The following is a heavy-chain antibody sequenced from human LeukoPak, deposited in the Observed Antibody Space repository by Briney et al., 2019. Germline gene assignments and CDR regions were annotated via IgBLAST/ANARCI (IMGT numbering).Heavy chain of an antibody. V-gene: IGHV4-59*08. CDR3: ARVIDVAAAGYFDS. Sequence: PSETLSLTCTVSGDSISSFYWSWIRQPPGKELEWIGHIYYSGSTNYNPSLKSRVTISVDTSKNQFSLKLSSVTAADTALYYCARVIDVAAAGYFDSWGQGTQVTVSS. CDR2: IYYSGST. J-gene: IGHJ4*02. D-gene: IGHD6-13*01. CDR1: GDSISSFY.